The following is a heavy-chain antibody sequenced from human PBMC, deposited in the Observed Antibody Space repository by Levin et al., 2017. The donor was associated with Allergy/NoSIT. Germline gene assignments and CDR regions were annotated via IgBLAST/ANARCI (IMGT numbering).Heavy chain of an antibody. CDR1: GGSISSTTYY. Sequence: SETLSLICTVSGGSISSTTYYWAWIRQPPGKGLEWIGSVYRSGSTYYNPSFESRVTISVDTSKNQFSLKVNSVTPADTAVYYCARSPNWGSSDYFDWWGQGTLVTVSS. V-gene: IGHV4-39*01. CDR3: ARSPNWGSSDYFDW. CDR2: VYRSGST. J-gene: IGHJ4*02. D-gene: IGHD7-27*01.